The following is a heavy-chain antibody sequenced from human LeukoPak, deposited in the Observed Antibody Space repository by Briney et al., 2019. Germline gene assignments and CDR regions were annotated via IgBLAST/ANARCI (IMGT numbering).Heavy chain of an antibody. CDR2: IYYSGST. CDR3: ARVLPHRHLRYGYYGRRGYAFDI. Sequence: PSETLSLTCTVSGGSISSGGYYWSWIRQHPGKGLEWIGYIYYSGSTYYNPSLKRRVIISVDTSKNQFSLKLSSVTAADTAVYYCARVLPHRHLRYGYYGRRGYAFDIWGQGTMVTVSS. V-gene: IGHV4-31*03. CDR1: GGSISSGGYY. J-gene: IGHJ3*02. D-gene: IGHD4-17*01.